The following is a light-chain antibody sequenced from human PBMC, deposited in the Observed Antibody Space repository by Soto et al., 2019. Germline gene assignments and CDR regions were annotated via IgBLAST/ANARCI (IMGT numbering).Light chain of an antibody. CDR3: QQYDTYSRT. CDR2: DGS. Sequence: DILLTQSPSALSASVGDRVTLTCRASQSVSNWLAWYRQKPGEAPKLLIYDGSTLERGVPSRFSGSGSGTEFPLTISILQHDDLATFYCQQYDTYSRTFGQGTKVEIK. J-gene: IGKJ1*01. V-gene: IGKV1-5*03. CDR1: QSVSNW.